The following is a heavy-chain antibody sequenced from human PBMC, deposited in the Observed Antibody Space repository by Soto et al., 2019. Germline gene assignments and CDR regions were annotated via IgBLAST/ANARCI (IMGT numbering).Heavy chain of an antibody. CDR2: TYYRSKWYN. Sequence: SQTLSLTCAISGDSVSSNSAAWNWIRQSPSRGLEWLGRTYYRSKWYNDYAVSVKSRITINPDTSKNQFSLQLNSVTPEDTAVYYCAREDYYGSGSSFDAFDIWGQGTMVTVS. D-gene: IGHD3-10*01. CDR1: GDSVSSNSAA. V-gene: IGHV6-1*01. CDR3: AREDYYGSGSSFDAFDI. J-gene: IGHJ3*02.